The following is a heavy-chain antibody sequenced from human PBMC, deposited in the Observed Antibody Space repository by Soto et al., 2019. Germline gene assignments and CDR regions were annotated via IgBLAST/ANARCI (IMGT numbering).Heavy chain of an antibody. V-gene: IGHV1-18*04. J-gene: IGHJ6*02. CDR2: ISAYNGNT. D-gene: IGHD6-19*01. Sequence: QVQLVQSGAEVKKPGASVKVSCKASGYTFTSYGISWVRQAPGQGLEWMGWISAYNGNTNYAQKLQGRVTMTTDTSTSTAYIELRSLRSDDTAVYYCARGSSGWYLDYYYYGMDVWGQGTTVTVSS. CDR3: ARGSSGWYLDYYYYGMDV. CDR1: GYTFTSYG.